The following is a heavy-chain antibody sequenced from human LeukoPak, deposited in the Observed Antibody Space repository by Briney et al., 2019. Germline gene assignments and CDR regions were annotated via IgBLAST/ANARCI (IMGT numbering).Heavy chain of an antibody. CDR1: GGTFSSYA. V-gene: IGHV1-69*06. CDR2: IIPIFGTA. Sequence: GASVKVSCKASGGTFSSYAISWVRQAPGQGLEWMGGIIPIFGTANYAQKFQGRVTITADKSTSTAYMELSSLRSEDTAVYYCARTRSSSGSWYGQFDYWGQGTLVTVSS. CDR3: ARTRSSSGSWYGQFDY. D-gene: IGHD6-13*01. J-gene: IGHJ4*02.